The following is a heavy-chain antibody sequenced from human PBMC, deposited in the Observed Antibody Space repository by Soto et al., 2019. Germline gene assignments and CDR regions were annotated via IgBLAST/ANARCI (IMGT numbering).Heavy chain of an antibody. CDR3: ARGLSGDNVDY. V-gene: IGHV4-30-4*08. CDR2: IYDGGST. J-gene: IGHJ4*02. CDR1: GGSVSSVDYY. D-gene: IGHD7-27*01. Sequence: QVQLQESGPGLVKPSQTLSLTCTVSGGSVSSVDYYWSWIRQVPDKRLEWIGHIYDGGSTYIYPSLTTRVSLSLDTSKNQFSLQLNSGSAADTAVYYCARGLSGDNVDYWGQGILVTVSS.